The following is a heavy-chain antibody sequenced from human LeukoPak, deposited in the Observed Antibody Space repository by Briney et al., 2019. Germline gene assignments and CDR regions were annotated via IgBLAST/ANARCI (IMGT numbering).Heavy chain of an antibody. J-gene: IGHJ4*02. CDR1: GFIVSSHY. D-gene: IGHD3-10*01. Sequence: GGSLRLSCAASGFIVSSHYMSWGRQPPGKGLEWVSGIYSGGTTYYADSVKGRFTICRDDSKNTVFLQMNSLRAEDTAVYYCARGGEDSPLWFEPKQYSFDYWGQGALVTVSS. V-gene: IGHV3-53*01. CDR2: IYSGGTT. CDR3: ARGGEDSPLWFEPKQYSFDY.